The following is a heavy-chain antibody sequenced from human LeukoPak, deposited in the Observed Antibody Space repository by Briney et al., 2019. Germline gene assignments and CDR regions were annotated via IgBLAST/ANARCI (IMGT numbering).Heavy chain of an antibody. D-gene: IGHD4-17*01. J-gene: IGHJ3*02. CDR1: GYTFTGYY. CDR3: AITADYGDYGDAFDI. Sequence: ASVKVSCKASGYTFTGYYMHWVRKPPGQGLEWMGRINPNSGGTNYAQKFQGRGTMTRDTSTSTAYMELSRLRSGDTAVYYCAITADYGDYGDAFDIWGQGTMVTVSS. V-gene: IGHV1-2*06. CDR2: INPNSGGT.